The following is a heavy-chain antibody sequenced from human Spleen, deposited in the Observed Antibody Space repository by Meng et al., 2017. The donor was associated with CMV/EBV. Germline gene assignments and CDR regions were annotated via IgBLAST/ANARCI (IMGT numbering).Heavy chain of an antibody. CDR3: ARGGRRYCSSTSCYKGYYGMDV. CDR2: IYYSGST. V-gene: IGHV4-61*01. D-gene: IGHD2-2*02. CDR1: GGSVSSPTHY. Sequence: SETLSLTCTVSGGSVSSPTHYWSWIRQPPGKALEWIGYIYYSGSTTYNPSLKSRVTISVDTSKNQFSLKLSSVTAADTAVYYCARGGRRYCSSTSCYKGYYGMDVWGQGTTVTVSS. J-gene: IGHJ6*02.